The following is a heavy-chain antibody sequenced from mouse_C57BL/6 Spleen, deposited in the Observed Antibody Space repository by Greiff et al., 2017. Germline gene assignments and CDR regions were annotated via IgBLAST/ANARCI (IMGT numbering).Heavy chain of an antibody. CDR3: APTAQATPWFAY. J-gene: IGHJ3*01. V-gene: IGHV1-69*01. CDR1: GYTFTSYW. D-gene: IGHD3-2*02. Sequence: VQLQQPGAELVMPGASVKLSCKASGYTFTSYWMHWVKQRPGQGLEWIGEIDPSDSYHKYNQKLKGKSTLTGDKSSSTAYMQLSSLTSEDSAIYYCAPTAQATPWFAYWGQGTLVTVSA. CDR2: IDPSDSYH.